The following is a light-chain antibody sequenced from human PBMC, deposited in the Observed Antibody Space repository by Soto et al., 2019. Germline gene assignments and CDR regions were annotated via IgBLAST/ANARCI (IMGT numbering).Light chain of an antibody. J-gene: IGKJ4*01. CDR3: QQFSSYPLT. V-gene: IGKV3-20*01. CDR2: DAS. CDR1: QTVRNNY. Sequence: DIALTQSPATLPLSPGERATLSCLASQTVRNNYLARYQQKPGQAPRLLIYDASSRATGIPDRFSGGGSGTDFTLTISRLEPEDFAVYYCQQFSSYPLTFGGGTKVDIK.